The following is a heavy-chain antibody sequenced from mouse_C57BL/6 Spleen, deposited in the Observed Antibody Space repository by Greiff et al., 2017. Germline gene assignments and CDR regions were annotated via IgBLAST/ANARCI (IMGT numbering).Heavy chain of an antibody. CDR3: ARHVGYDYDVDY. J-gene: IGHJ2*01. D-gene: IGHD2-4*01. CDR1: GFTFSSYT. V-gene: IGHV5-9*01. Sequence: EVQGVESGGGLVKPGGSLKLSCAASGFTFSSYTMSWVRQTPEKRLEWVATISGGGGDTCYPDSVKGRFTISRDNAKNTLYLQMRRPRFADTALYYCARHVGYDYDVDYWDQGTTLSVSS. CDR2: ISGGGGDT.